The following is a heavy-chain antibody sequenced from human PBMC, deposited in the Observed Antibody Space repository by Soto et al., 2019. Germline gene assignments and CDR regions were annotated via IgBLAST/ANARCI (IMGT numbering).Heavy chain of an antibody. CDR1: GFPFSSYT. CDR2: ISSSSSYI. Sequence: GGSLRLSCAASGFPFSSYTMNWVRQAPGKGLEWVSSISSSSSYIYYADSMKGRFTISRDNAKNSLYLQMNSLRAEDTAVYYCARVRYSGSWIDYWGQGTLVTVSS. CDR3: ARVRYSGSWIDY. D-gene: IGHD1-26*01. J-gene: IGHJ4*02. V-gene: IGHV3-21*01.